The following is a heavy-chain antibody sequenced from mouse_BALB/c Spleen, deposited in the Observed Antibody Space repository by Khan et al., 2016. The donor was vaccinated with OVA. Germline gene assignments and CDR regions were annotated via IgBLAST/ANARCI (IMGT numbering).Heavy chain of an antibody. CDR1: GYTFTSYW. J-gene: IGHJ3*01. Sequence: QVQLQQSGAELAKPGASVKMSCKASGYTFTSYWMHWVKQRPGQGLEWIGYINPSTGYSEYNQKFKDKATLTVDKSSSTACMQLGSLTSDDSAVYYCANHGSTAAGFAYWGQGTLVTVSA. CDR2: INPSTGYS. CDR3: ANHGSTAAGFAY. V-gene: IGHV1-7*01. D-gene: IGHD1-1*01.